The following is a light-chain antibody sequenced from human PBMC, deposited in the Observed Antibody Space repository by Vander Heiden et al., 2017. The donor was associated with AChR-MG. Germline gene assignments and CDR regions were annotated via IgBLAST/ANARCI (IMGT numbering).Light chain of an antibody. J-gene: IGLJ1*01. CDR2: DDS. Sequence: SYVLTQPPSVSVAPGKTARITWGGNNLGSKSVHWYQQKPGQAPVLVVYDDSDRPSGIPERFSGSNSGNTATLTISRVEAGDEADYYCQVWDSSSDLLYVFGTGTKVTVL. CDR1: NLGSKS. CDR3: QVWDSSSDLLYV. V-gene: IGLV3-21*03.